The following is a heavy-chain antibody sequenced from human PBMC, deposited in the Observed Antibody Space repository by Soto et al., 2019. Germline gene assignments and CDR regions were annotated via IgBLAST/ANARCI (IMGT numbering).Heavy chain of an antibody. CDR3: ARDYYDSSGYTLYFDY. J-gene: IGHJ4*02. D-gene: IGHD3-22*01. CDR1: GFTFSSYG. CDR2: IWYDGSNK. V-gene: IGHV3-33*01. Sequence: GGSLRLSCAASGFTFSSYGMHWVRQAPGKGLEWVAVIWYDGSNKYYADSVKGRFTISRDNSKNTLYLQMNSLRAEDTAVYYCARDYYDSSGYTLYFDYWGQGTLVTVSS.